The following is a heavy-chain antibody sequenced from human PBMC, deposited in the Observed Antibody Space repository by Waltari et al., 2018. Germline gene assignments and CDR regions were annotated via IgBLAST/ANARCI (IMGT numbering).Heavy chain of an antibody. CDR1: GYTFADFY. Sequence: QVQLVQSGAEMKRPGASVKVSCKASGYTFADFYIHWVRQAPGHGCEWTGWVSPKNGVTNYVPKFQGRVTMTRGTSINTVYMELRRLTSDDTAVYFCVRDLAQQLYDYWGQGTLVTVSS. V-gene: IGHV1-2*02. D-gene: IGHD6-13*01. CDR2: VSPKNGVT. CDR3: VRDLAQQLYDY. J-gene: IGHJ4*02.